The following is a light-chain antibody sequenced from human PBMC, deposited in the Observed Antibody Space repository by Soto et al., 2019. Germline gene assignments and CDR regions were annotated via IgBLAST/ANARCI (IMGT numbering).Light chain of an antibody. Sequence: DIQMTQSPSSLSASVGDRVTITCRASQGISNYLAWYQQKPGKVPKLLIYAASTLQSGVPSRFSGSGSGTDLPLTISSRKPEDGATYYCQKYNSASWTFGQGTKVEIK. CDR3: QKYNSASWT. J-gene: IGKJ1*01. V-gene: IGKV1-27*01. CDR2: AAS. CDR1: QGISNY.